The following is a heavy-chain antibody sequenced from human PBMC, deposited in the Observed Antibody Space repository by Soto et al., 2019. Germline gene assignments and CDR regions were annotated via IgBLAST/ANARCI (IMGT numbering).Heavy chain of an antibody. J-gene: IGHJ4*02. Sequence: EVQLLESGGGLVQPGGSLRLSCVTSGFTFSNYAMSWVRQAPGKGLECVSDISDSGSFTYYADSVKGRFTISRDNSKNTLYLQMNSLRPEDTATYYCANALDNWGQGTLVTVSS. CDR2: ISDSGSFT. CDR3: ANALDN. CDR1: GFTFSNYA. V-gene: IGHV3-23*01.